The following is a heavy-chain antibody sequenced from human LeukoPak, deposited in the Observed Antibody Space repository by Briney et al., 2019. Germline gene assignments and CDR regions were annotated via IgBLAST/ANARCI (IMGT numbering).Heavy chain of an antibody. CDR1: GFPFSSYP. CDR2: ITASGDST. V-gene: IGHV3-23*01. CDR3: AREREIAAAGSFDY. D-gene: IGHD6-13*01. Sequence: GGSLRLSCAGSGFPFSSYPISWVRQPPGKGLEWVSAITASGDSTYSADSVKGRFTISRDNSKNTLYLQMNSLRAEDTAVYYCAREREIAAAGSFDYWGQGTLVTVSS. J-gene: IGHJ4*02.